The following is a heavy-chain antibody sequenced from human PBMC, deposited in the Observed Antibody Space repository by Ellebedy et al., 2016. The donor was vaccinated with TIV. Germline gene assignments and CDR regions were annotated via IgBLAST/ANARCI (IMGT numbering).Heavy chain of an antibody. J-gene: IGHJ4*02. Sequence: GESLKISCAASGFTFSNYWMTWVRQVPGKGLAWVGSIKQDGSDPYYVDSVKGRLTISRDNAKNSLYLQMNSLRAEDTALYYCARRRSGDGWGLDYWGQGTLVTVSS. V-gene: IGHV3-7*01. CDR2: IKQDGSDP. CDR3: ARRRSGDGWGLDY. D-gene: IGHD3-3*01. CDR1: GFTFSNYW.